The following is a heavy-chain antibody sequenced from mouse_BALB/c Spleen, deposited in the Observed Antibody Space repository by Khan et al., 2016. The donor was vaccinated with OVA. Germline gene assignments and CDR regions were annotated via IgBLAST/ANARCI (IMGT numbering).Heavy chain of an antibody. CDR1: GFTFSNYA. CDR3: ARDDWFAY. Sequence: EVELVESGGGLVKPGGSLKLSCAASGFTFSNYAMSWVRQTPEKRLEWVASISSGGKTYYPDSVKGRFTISRYNARNILYLQMSSLRSEDTAMYYCARDDWFAYWGPVTLVTFSA. CDR2: ISSGGKT. V-gene: IGHV5-6-5*01. J-gene: IGHJ3*01.